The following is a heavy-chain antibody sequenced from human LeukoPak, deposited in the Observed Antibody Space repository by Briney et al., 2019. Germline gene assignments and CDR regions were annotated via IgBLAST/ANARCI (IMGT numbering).Heavy chain of an antibody. Sequence: GGSLRLSCAASGFTFSSYSMNWVRQAPGKGLEWVSSISSSSSYIYYADSVKGRFTISRGNAKNSLYLQMNSLRAEDTAVYYCAREGVVVVATYYYGMDVWGQGTTVTVSS. D-gene: IGHD2-15*01. CDR2: ISSSSSYI. J-gene: IGHJ6*02. CDR3: AREGVVVVATYYYGMDV. CDR1: GFTFSSYS. V-gene: IGHV3-21*01.